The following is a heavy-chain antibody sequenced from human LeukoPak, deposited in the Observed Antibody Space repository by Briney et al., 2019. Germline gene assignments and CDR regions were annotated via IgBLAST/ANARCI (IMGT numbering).Heavy chain of an antibody. Sequence: ASVKVSCKASGYTFTGYYMHWVRQAPGQGLEWMGWINPNSGGTNYAQKFQGRVTMTRDTSISTAYMELSRLRSDDTAVYYSARAYYDSSGSYYYYMDVWGKGTTVTVSS. CDR2: INPNSGGT. CDR3: ARAYYDSSGSYYYYMDV. V-gene: IGHV1-2*02. J-gene: IGHJ6*03. D-gene: IGHD3-22*01. CDR1: GYTFTGYY.